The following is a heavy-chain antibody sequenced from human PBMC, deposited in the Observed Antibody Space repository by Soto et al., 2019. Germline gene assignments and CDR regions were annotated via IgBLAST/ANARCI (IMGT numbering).Heavy chain of an antibody. CDR1: GFTFSSYE. V-gene: IGHV3-48*03. Sequence: PGGSLRLSCAASGFTFSSYEMNWVRQAPGKGLEWVSYISSSGSTIYYADSVKGRFTISRDNAKNSLYLQMNSLRAEDTAVYYCARDGYSCNYYYYGMDVWGQGTTVTVSS. D-gene: IGHD5-18*01. CDR2: ISSSGSTI. CDR3: ARDGYSCNYYYYGMDV. J-gene: IGHJ6*02.